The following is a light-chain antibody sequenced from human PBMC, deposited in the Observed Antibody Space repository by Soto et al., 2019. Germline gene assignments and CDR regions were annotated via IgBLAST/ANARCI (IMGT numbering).Light chain of an antibody. CDR2: QVT. CDR3: SSYTSSSTLV. Sequence: QSALTQPASVSGSPGQSITISCTGTSSDVGGYNHVSWYQQHPGKAPKLVISQVTNRPSGVSNRFSGSKSGNTASLTISGLQAEDEADYYCSSYTSSSTLVFGGGTKLTVL. CDR1: SSDVGGYNH. V-gene: IGLV2-14*01. J-gene: IGLJ2*01.